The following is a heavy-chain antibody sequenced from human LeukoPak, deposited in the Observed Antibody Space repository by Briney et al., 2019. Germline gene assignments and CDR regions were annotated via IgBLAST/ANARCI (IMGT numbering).Heavy chain of an antibody. CDR2: IRSNGGST. CDR1: GFTFSSYA. CDR3: ARAKGSYGDYGRFSYYFDY. J-gene: IGHJ4*02. V-gene: IGHV3-64*01. Sequence: GGSLSLSWAPSGFTFSSYAIHWVRQAAGKGLEYVSAIRSNGGSTYYANSVKGRFTISRDNSKNTLYLQMGSLRAEDMAVYYCARAKGSYGDYGRFSYYFDYWGQGTLVTVSS. D-gene: IGHD4-17*01.